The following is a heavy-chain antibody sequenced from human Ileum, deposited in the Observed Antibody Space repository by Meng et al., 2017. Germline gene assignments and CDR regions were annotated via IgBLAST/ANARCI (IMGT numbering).Heavy chain of an antibody. Sequence: GGSLRLSCVVSGFTFSNYAMHWVRQAPGKGLEWVGGISYFVSDKYKSDSVKGRFTISRDNSKSTMYLQMNSMTSEDTAVYDCGREKNSGEYRTTDYWGQGTLVTVSS. J-gene: IGHJ4*02. CDR2: ISYFVSDK. V-gene: IGHV3-30-3*01. CDR1: GFTFSNYA. CDR3: GREKNSGEYRTTDY. D-gene: IGHD1-26*01.